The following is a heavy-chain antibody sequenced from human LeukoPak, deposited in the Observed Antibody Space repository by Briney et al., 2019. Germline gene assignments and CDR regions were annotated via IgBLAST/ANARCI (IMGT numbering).Heavy chain of an antibody. CDR3: AREGYSSGYYRNDAFDI. Sequence: PSETLSLTCAVYGGSFSGYYWSWIRQPPGKGLEWIGEINHSGSTNYNPSLKSRVTISVDTSKNQFSLKMSSVTAADAAVYYCAREGYSSGYYRNDAFDIWGQGTMVTVSS. D-gene: IGHD3-22*01. CDR2: INHSGST. J-gene: IGHJ3*02. CDR1: GGSFSGYY. V-gene: IGHV4-34*01.